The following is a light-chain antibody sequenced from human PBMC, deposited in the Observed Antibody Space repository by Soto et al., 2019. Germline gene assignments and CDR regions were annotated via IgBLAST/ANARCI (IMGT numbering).Light chain of an antibody. V-gene: IGLV1-47*01. CDR1: SSNIGSNY. J-gene: IGLJ1*01. CDR2: RNN. CDR3: AAWDDSLRLV. Sequence: QSVLTQPPSASGTPGQRVTISCSGSSSNIGSNYVYWYQQLPGTAPKLLIYRNNQRPSGVPDRFSGSKSGTSASLAISGLRSEDEADYYCAAWDDSLRLVFGTGTKVTV.